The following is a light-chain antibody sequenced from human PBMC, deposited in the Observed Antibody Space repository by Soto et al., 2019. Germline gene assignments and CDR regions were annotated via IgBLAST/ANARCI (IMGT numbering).Light chain of an antibody. CDR1: QSLLHSNGYNY. V-gene: IGKV2-28*01. CDR3: MQALQTPYT. J-gene: IGKJ2*01. Sequence: DIVMTQSPLSLPVTPGEPASISCRSSQSLLHSNGYNYLDWYLQKPGQSPQVLIYLGSNRASGVPDRFSGSGAGTYFTLKISRVEAEDVGVYYCMQALQTPYTFGQGTKLEIK. CDR2: LGS.